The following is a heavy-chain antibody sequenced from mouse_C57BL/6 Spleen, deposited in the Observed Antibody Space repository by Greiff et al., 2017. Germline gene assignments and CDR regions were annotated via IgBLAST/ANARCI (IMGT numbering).Heavy chain of an antibody. V-gene: IGHV1-18*01. Sequence: VQLQQSGPELVKPGASVKIPCKASGYTFTDYNMDWVKQSHGKSLEWIGDINPNNGGTIYNQKFKGKATLTVDKSSSTAYMELRSLTSEDTAVYYCASTLLLLYAMDYGGQGTSVTVSS. J-gene: IGHJ4*01. CDR3: ASTLLLLYAMDY. CDR1: GYTFTDYN. CDR2: INPNNGGT. D-gene: IGHD1-1*01.